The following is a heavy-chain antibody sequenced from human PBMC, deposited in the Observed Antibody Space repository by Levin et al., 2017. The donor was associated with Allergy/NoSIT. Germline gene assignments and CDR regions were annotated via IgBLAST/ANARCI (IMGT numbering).Heavy chain of an antibody. V-gene: IGHV4-31*03. J-gene: IGHJ4*02. D-gene: IGHD2-2*03. Sequence: SETLSLTCTVSGGSISGGGYHWTWIRQHPEKGLEWIGYIYYSGSTFYNPSLKSRLMISVDTSQNPFSLNVSSVTAADTAVYYCAREDGSTFDVWGQGALVTVAS. CDR2: IYYSGST. CDR1: GGSISGGGYH. CDR3: AREDGSTFDV.